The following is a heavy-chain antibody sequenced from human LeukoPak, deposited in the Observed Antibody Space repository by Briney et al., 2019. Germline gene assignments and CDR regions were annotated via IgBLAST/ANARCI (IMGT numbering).Heavy chain of an antibody. CDR2: IHPNSGGT. Sequence: ASVKVSCKASGYTFTAYYVHWVRPAPRQGPEWMGWIHPNSGGTKYAQNFQGRVTMTRDTSITTAYMDLSSLRSDDTAVYYCARGDIYWDYWGQGTQVTVSS. CDR3: ARGDIYWDY. V-gene: IGHV1-2*02. J-gene: IGHJ4*02. D-gene: IGHD2-15*01. CDR1: GYTFTAYY.